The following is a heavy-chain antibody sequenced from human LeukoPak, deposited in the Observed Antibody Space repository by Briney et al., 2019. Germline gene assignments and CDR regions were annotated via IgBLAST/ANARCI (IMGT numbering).Heavy chain of an antibody. CDR1: GFTFSTYG. V-gene: IGHV3-48*04. CDR3: AKDILAAGLFFDY. J-gene: IGHJ4*02. Sequence: GGSLRLSCAASGFTFSTYGMHWIRQAPGEGLEWVSYIDMSATTIYYADSVKGRFTFSRDNAKNSLFLQMNSLRAEDTAVYYCAKDILAAGLFFDYWGQGALVTVSS. CDR2: IDMSATTI. D-gene: IGHD6-13*01.